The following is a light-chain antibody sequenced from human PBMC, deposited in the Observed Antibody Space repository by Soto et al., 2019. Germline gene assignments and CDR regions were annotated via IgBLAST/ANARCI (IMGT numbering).Light chain of an antibody. J-gene: IGLJ1*01. CDR3: CSYSGPSAPYV. CDR2: EVA. CDR1: SNNVGSHDL. V-gene: IGLV2-23*02. Sequence: QSALTQPASVSGSPGQSITISCTGTSNNVGSHDLVSWYQQHPGKAPKLMISEVAKRPSGVSHRFSGSKSGNTASLTISGLQTEDEADYYCCSYSGPSAPYVFGTGTKLTVL.